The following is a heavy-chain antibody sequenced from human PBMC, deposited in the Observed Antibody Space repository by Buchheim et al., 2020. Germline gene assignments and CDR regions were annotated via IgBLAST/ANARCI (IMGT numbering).Heavy chain of an antibody. CDR1: GGTFSSYA. CDR2: IIPILGIA. D-gene: IGHD2-2*02. V-gene: IGHV1-69*04. CDR3: ARPAPYCSSTSCYIQYFDL. Sequence: QVQLVQSGAEVKKPGSSVKVSCKASGGTFSSYAISWVRQAPGQGLEWMGRIIPILGIANYAQKFQVRVTITADQSTSTAYMELSSLRSEDTAVYYCARPAPYCSSTSCYIQYFDLWGRGTL. J-gene: IGHJ2*01.